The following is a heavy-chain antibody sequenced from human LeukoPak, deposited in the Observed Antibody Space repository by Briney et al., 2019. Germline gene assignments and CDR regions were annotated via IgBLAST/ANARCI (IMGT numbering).Heavy chain of an antibody. J-gene: IGHJ3*02. Sequence: HAGGSLRLSCAASGFTFDDYAMHWVRQAPGKGLEWVSGISWNSGSIGYADSVKGRFTISRDNAKNSLYLQMNSLRAEDTALYYCAKDPARGYGVAFDIWGQGTMVTVSS. CDR2: ISWNSGSI. D-gene: IGHD4-17*01. CDR1: GFTFDDYA. V-gene: IGHV3-9*01. CDR3: AKDPARGYGVAFDI.